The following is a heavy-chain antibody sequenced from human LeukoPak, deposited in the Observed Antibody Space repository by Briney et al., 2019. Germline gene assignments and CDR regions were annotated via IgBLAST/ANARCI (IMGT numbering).Heavy chain of an antibody. D-gene: IGHD3-10*01. V-gene: IGHV3-33*01. CDR3: ARGEELWFGESPLFDY. CDR1: GITFSSYG. CDR2: IWYDGSNK. Sequence: GRSLRLSCAAPGITFSSYGMHWVRQAPGKGLEWVAVIWYDGSNKYYADSVKGRFTISRDNSKNTLYLQMNSLRAEDTAVYYCARGEELWFGESPLFDYWGQGTLVTVSS. J-gene: IGHJ4*02.